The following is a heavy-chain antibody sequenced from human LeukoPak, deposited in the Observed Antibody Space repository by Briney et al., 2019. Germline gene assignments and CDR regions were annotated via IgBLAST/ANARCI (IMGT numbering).Heavy chain of an antibody. D-gene: IGHD3-10*01. Sequence: SETLSLTCAVSGGSISSSNWWSWVRQPPGKGLEWIGEIYHSGSTNYNPSLKTRVTISVDTSKNQFSLKLSSVTAADTAVYYCARRPATYYGSGSLGYWGQGTLVTVSS. CDR3: ARRPATYYGSGSLGY. CDR1: GGSISSSNW. CDR2: IYHSGST. V-gene: IGHV4-4*02. J-gene: IGHJ4*02.